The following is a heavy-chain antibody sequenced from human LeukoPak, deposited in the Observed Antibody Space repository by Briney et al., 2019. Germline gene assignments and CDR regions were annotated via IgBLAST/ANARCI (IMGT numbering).Heavy chain of an antibody. CDR2: INHSGST. J-gene: IGHJ4*02. D-gene: IGHD3-10*01. CDR3: ARDGDYGSGSPRDY. Sequence: KPSETLSLTCAVYGGSFSNYYWSWIRQPPGKGLEWIGEINHSGSTNYNPSLKSRVTISVDTSKNQFSLKLSSVTAADTAVYYCARDGDYGSGSPRDYWGQGTLVTVSS. V-gene: IGHV4-34*01. CDR1: GGSFSNYY.